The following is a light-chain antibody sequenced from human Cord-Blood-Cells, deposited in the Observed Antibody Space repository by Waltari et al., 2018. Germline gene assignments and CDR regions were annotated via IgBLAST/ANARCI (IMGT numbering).Light chain of an antibody. CDR2: DVS. J-gene: IGLJ2*01. V-gene: IGLV2-14*01. CDR1: SSNVGGYNY. Sequence: QSALTQPASVSGSPGQSITLPCTGTSSNVGGYNYVSWYQQHPGKAPKLMIYDVSKRPSGGSKRFSGSKSGNTASLTISGLQAEDEADYYCSSYTSSSTLVFGGGTKLTVL. CDR3: SSYTSSSTLV.